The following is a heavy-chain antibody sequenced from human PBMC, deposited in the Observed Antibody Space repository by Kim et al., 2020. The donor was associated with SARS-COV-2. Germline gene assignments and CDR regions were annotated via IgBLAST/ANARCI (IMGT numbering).Heavy chain of an antibody. D-gene: IGHD4-4*01. CDR3: VSLHSYCYYGMDV. J-gene: IGHJ6*02. Sequence: CAARVKGRFTISRDDSKNTLYRQMNSLKTENTAVYYCVSLHSYCYYGMDVWGQGTTVTGSS. V-gene: IGHV3-15*01.